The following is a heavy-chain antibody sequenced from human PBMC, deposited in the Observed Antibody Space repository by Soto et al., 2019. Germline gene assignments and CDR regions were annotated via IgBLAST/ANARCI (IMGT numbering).Heavy chain of an antibody. V-gene: IGHV3-23*01. CDR2: ISDSGST. D-gene: IGHD3-9*01. CDR1: GFTFSNYA. J-gene: IGHJ3*02. CDR3: ARDKGYDILTGNDAFDI. Sequence: GGSLRLSCAASGFTFSNYAMNWVRQAPGKGLEWVSTISDSGSTYYADSVKGRFTISRDNSKNTLYLQMNGLRAEDTAVYYCARDKGYDILTGNDAFDIWGQGTMVTVSS.